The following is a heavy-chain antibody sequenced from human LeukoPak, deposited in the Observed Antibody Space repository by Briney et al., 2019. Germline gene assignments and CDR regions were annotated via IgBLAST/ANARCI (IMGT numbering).Heavy chain of an antibody. Sequence: PGGSLRLSCAASGFTFSDYYMSWIRQAPGKGLEWVAYISSSDTTLHYADSVKGRFTISRDNAKNSLYLQMNSLRAEDTAMYYCARDWYHAIDYWGQGTLVTVSS. V-gene: IGHV3-11*01. J-gene: IGHJ4*02. CDR1: GFTFSDYY. CDR3: ARDWYHAIDY. CDR2: ISSSDTTL. D-gene: IGHD2-2*01.